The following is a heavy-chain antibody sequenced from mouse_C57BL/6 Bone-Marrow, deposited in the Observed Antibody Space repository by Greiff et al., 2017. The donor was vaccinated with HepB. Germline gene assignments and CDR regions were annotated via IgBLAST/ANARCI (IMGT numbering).Heavy chain of an antibody. CDR3: TLYGNYEGWYFDV. Sequence: EVKLMESGAELVMPGASVKMSCTASGFNIKDDYMHWVKQRPEQGLEWIGWIDPENGDTEYASKFQGKATITADTSSNTAYLQLSSLTSEDTAVYYCTLYGNYEGWYFDVWGTGTTVTVSS. CDR1: GFNIKDDY. CDR2: IDPENGDT. D-gene: IGHD2-1*01. J-gene: IGHJ1*03. V-gene: IGHV14-4*01.